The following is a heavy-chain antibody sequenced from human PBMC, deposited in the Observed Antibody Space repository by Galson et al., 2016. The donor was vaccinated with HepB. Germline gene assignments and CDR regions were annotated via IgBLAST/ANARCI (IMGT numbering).Heavy chain of an antibody. V-gene: IGHV3-7*01. CDR2: IKRDGSET. CDR1: GFTFSSYW. J-gene: IGHJ3*02. D-gene: IGHD2-2*02. CDR3: AVGLEVPDTQNVFDI. Sequence: SLRLSCAASGFTFSSYWMSWVRQAPGMGLEWVTNIKRDGSETHYVGSLKGRFAIPRDHPRNSLYLQMNSLRDEDTAIYYCAVGLEVPDTQNVFDIWGQGTMVTVSS.